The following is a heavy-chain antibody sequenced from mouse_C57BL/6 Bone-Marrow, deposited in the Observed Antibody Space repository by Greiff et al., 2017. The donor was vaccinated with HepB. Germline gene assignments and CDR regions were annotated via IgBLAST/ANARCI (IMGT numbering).Heavy chain of an antibody. D-gene: IGHD2-5*01. V-gene: IGHV1-76*01. CDR3: ARSGASYYSNYFDY. CDR1: GYTFTDYY. Sequence: QVQLQQSGAELVRPGASVKLSCKASGYTFTDYYINWVKQRPGQGLEWIARIYPGSGNTYYNEKFKGKATLTAEKSSSTAYMQLSSLTSEDSAVYFCARSGASYYSNYFDYWGQGTTLTVSS. CDR2: IYPGSGNT. J-gene: IGHJ2*01.